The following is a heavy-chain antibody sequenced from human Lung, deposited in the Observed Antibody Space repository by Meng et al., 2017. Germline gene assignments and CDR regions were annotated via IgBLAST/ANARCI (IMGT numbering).Heavy chain of an antibody. Sequence: QVPLPQWGAGLLNPSETLSLPCAVYGGSFSGYYWSWIRQPPGKGLEWIGEIIDSGSTNYNPSLKSRVTISVDTSKNQFSLRVTSVTAADRAVYYCVRRTYSSGWNFDYWGQGTLVTVSS. J-gene: IGHJ4*02. V-gene: IGHV4-34*02. CDR3: VRRTYSSGWNFDY. CDR1: GGSFSGYY. CDR2: IIDSGST. D-gene: IGHD6-19*01.